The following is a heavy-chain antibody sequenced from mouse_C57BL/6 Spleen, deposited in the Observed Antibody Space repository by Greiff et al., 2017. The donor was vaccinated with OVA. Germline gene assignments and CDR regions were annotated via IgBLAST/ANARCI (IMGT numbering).Heavy chain of an antibody. J-gene: IGHJ3*01. D-gene: IGHD1-1*01. Sequence: VQLQQSGPELVKPGASVKISCKASGYAFSSSWMNWVKQRPGKGLEWIGRIYPGDGDTNYNGKFKGKATLTADKSSSTAYMQLSSLTSEDAAVYVCAREDYYCSLGNWGQGTLVTVSA. CDR3: AREDYYCSLGN. CDR2: IYPGDGDT. CDR1: GYAFSSSW. V-gene: IGHV1-82*01.